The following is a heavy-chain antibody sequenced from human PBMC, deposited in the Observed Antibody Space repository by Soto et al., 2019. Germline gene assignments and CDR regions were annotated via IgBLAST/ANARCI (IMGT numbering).Heavy chain of an antibody. D-gene: IGHD1-26*01. CDR3: TRWEDENAAFDI. CDR2: IRSKASSYAT. Sequence: GGSLRLSCAASGFTSSGSAMHWVRQPSGKGLEWVGRIRSKASSYATAYAASVKGRFTISRDDSKNTAFLQMNSLKTEDTAVYYCTRWEDENAAFDISGQGTMVTVSS. CDR1: GFTSSGSA. V-gene: IGHV3-73*01. J-gene: IGHJ3*02.